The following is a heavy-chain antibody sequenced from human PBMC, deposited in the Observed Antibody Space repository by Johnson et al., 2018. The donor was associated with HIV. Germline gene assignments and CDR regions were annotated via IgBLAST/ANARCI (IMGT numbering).Heavy chain of an antibody. CDR2: INWNGGSA. CDR1: GFTFDDYG. V-gene: IGHV3-20*04. J-gene: IGHJ3*02. Sequence: VQLVESGGGVVRPGESLRLSCAASGFTFDDYGMSWVRQAPGKGLEWVSGINWNGGSAGHADSLKGRFIISRDNAKNSLYLQKNSLRAEDTALYYCARDISYDSSASQGAFDIWGQGTMVTVSS. D-gene: IGHD3-22*01. CDR3: ARDISYDSSASQGAFDI.